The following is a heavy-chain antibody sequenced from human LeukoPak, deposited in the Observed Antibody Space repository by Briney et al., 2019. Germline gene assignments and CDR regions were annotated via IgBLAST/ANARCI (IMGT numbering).Heavy chain of an antibody. CDR1: GFTFSSYW. CDR3: ARPGDRFGEVWFDL. V-gene: IGHV3-74*01. D-gene: IGHD3-10*01. CDR2: INSGGGST. J-gene: IGHJ5*02. Sequence: PGGSLRLSCAASGFTFSSYWMNWVRQALGKGLVWVSRINSGGGSTSYADSVKGRFTISRDNAKNTLYLQMNSLRAEDTAVYYCARPGDRFGEVWFDLWGQGTMVTVSS.